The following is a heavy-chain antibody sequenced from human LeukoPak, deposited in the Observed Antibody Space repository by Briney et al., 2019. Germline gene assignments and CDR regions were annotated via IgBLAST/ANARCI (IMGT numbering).Heavy chain of an antibody. J-gene: IGHJ6*02. CDR1: GDTFTGNY. V-gene: IGHV1-2*02. CDR3: AREWKIAVADPYYGMDV. CDR2: INPNSGGT. Sequence: ASVTVSCKASGDTFTGNYMHWVRQAPGQGLEWMGWINPNSGGTNYAQKFQGRVTMTRDTSISTAYMELSRLRSDDTAVYYCAREWKIAVADPYYGMDVWGQGTTVTVSS. D-gene: IGHD6-19*01.